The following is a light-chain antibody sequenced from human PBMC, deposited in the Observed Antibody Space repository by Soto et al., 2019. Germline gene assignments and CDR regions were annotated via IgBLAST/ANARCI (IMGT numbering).Light chain of an antibody. CDR1: QGISSY. CDR3: QQLNSYPRT. V-gene: IGKV1-9*01. J-gene: IGKJ3*01. CDR2: AAS. Sequence: DIQLTQSPSFLSASVGDRVTITCRASQGISSYLAWYQQKPGKAPKLLIYAASTLQSGVPSRFSGSGSETEFTLSLGSLQPEDFATYYCQQLNSYPRTFGPGNKVDIK.